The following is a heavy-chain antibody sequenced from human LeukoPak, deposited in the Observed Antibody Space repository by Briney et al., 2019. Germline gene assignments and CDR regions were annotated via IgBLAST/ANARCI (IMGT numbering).Heavy chain of an antibody. CDR2: INAGNGNT. CDR3: ARAQHPEYYDFWSGYSRTSRFDY. CDR1: GYTFTTYT. D-gene: IGHD3-3*01. Sequence: ASVKVSCKASGYTFTTYTMHWVRQAPGQRLEWMGWINAGNGNTKYSLKFQGRVTITRDTSASTAYMELSSLRSEDTAVYYCARAQHPEYYDFWSGYSRTSRFDYWGQGTLVTVSS. V-gene: IGHV1-3*01. J-gene: IGHJ4*02.